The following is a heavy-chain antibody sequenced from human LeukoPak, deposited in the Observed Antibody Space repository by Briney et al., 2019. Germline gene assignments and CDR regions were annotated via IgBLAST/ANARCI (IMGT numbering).Heavy chain of an antibody. J-gene: IGHJ4*02. CDR1: GFTFSTYG. Sequence: GGSLRLSCAASGFTFSTYGISWVRQAPGKWLEWVSAISGSGGSTYYADSVKGRFTISRDNPKNTLNLQMNSLRAEDTAVYYCAKDPTHYRVWDYYETIGLSYWGQGTLVTVSS. CDR3: AKDPTHYRVWDYYETIGLSY. CDR2: ISGSGGST. V-gene: IGHV3-23*01. D-gene: IGHD3-22*01.